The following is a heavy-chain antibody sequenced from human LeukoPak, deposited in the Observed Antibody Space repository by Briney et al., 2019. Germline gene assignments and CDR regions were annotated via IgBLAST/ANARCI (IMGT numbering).Heavy chain of an antibody. V-gene: IGHV3-23*01. J-gene: IGHJ2*01. CDR1: GFTFSSYA. CDR3: AKDHRASYRTSGYFDL. CDR2: ISGSGGST. D-gene: IGHD5-18*01. Sequence: PGGSLRLSCAASGFTFSSYAMSWVRQAPGKGLEWVSAISGSGGSTYYADSVKVRFTISRDNSKNTLYLQMNSLRAEDTAVYYCAKDHRASYRTSGYFDLWGRGTLVTVSS.